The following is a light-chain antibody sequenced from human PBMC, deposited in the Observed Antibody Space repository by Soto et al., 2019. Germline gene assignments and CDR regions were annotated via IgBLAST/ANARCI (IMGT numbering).Light chain of an antibody. CDR1: SSDVGGNNY. CDR3: TAYAGGNNV. Sequence: QSALTQPPSASGSPGQPVTISCTGTSSDVGGNNYVSWYQQHPGKVPKLMVYEVNKRPSGVPDRFSGSKSGNTASLTVSGLQAEYEADYYCTAYAGGNNVFGTGTKVTVL. J-gene: IGLJ1*01. V-gene: IGLV2-8*01. CDR2: EVN.